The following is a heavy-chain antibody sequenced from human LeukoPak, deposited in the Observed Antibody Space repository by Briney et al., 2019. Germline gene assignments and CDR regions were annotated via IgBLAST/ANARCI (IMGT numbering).Heavy chain of an antibody. V-gene: IGHV1-18*01. CDR1: GYTFTSYG. J-gene: IGHJ3*02. CDR2: TSAYNGNT. CDR3: AGSLRDYGDHEGAFDI. D-gene: IGHD4-17*01. Sequence: ASVKVSCKASGYTFTSYGISWVRQAPGQGLEWMGWTSAYNGNTNYAQKLQGRVTMTTDTSTSTAYMELRSLRSDDTAVYYCAGSLRDYGDHEGAFDIWGQGTMVTVSS.